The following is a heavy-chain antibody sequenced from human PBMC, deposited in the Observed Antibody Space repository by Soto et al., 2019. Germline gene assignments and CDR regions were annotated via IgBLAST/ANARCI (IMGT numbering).Heavy chain of an antibody. D-gene: IGHD1-1*01. CDR3: ARRYKSAGWLEP. CDR1: GYSFATYA. V-gene: IGHV1-3*01. CDR2: INPATGNT. Sequence: QVQLVQSGAEVKKPGTSGKVSCKASGYSFATYAIHWVRQAPGQGLEWMGWINPATGNTEYSDKFQDRVTFTRDTSATTAYMELRGLRSEDTAVYYCARRYKSAGWLEPWGQGTLVTVSS. J-gene: IGHJ5*02.